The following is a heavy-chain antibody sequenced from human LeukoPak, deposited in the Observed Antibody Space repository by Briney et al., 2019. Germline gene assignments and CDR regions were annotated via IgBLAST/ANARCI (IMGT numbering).Heavy chain of an antibody. V-gene: IGHV4-39*01. CDR3: ASGLRYFDLHY. J-gene: IGHJ4*02. D-gene: IGHD3-9*01. CDR1: GGSISSRPYS. Sequence: PSETLSLTCTVSGGSISSRPYSWGWIRQPPGKGLEWLGSFYYSGSTYYKPSLKSRVTISVDTSKNQFSLKLSSVTAADTAVYYCASGLRYFDLHYWGQGTLVTVSS. CDR2: FYYSGST.